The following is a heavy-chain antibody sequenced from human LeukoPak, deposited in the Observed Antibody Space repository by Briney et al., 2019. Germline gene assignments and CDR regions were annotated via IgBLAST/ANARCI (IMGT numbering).Heavy chain of an antibody. CDR2: ISSSSSYI. J-gene: IGHJ5*02. D-gene: IGHD3-10*01. CDR1: GFSFTTYS. Sequence: GGSLRLSCAASGFSFTTYSMNWVRQAPGKGLEWVSTISSSSSYIYYADSVKGRFTISRDNAKNTLYLQMNSLRAEDTAVYYCAREDYGSGNYYYDHWGQGTPVTVSS. V-gene: IGHV3-21*01. CDR3: AREDYGSGNYYYDH.